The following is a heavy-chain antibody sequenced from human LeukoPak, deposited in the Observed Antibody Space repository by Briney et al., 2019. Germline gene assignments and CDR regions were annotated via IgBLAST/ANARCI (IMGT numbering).Heavy chain of an antibody. Sequence: GGSLRLSCAATGFTFSTYAMSWVRQAPGKGLEWVSAISGGGGNTYYADFVKGRFTISRDNSKNTLYLQMNSLRDEDTAVYYCAKGLWYFDYWGQGTLVTVSS. CDR3: AKGLWYFDY. D-gene: IGHD2-21*01. J-gene: IGHJ4*02. CDR2: ISGGGGNT. V-gene: IGHV3-23*01. CDR1: GFTFSTYA.